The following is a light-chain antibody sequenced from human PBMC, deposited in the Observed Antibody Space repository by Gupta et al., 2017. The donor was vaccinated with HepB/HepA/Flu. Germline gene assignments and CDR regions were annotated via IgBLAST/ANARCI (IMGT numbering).Light chain of an antibody. CDR2: DVT. CDR3: CSYAGPDTHYI. CDR1: SGDAGGYNF. V-gene: IGLV2-11*01. Sequence: QSALTQTHSVSGSPGQSLTLSFTWTSGDAGGYNFVSWYQHHPGKAPNFIIYDVTERPSGVPDRCSGSKSGNTASLTISGLQAEDEADYYCCSYAGPDTHYIFGTGTTVTVL. J-gene: IGLJ1*01.